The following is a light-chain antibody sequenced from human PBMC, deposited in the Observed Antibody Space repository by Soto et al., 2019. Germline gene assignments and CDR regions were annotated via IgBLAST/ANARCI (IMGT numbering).Light chain of an antibody. J-gene: IGKJ2*01. V-gene: IGKV3-15*01. Sequence: EIVMTQSPATLSVSPGERATLSCSASQSVTISLAWYQQKPGQAPTLLIYGASTRATGTPVRFSGSGSGTEFTLTISSLQSEDLAVYYCQQYNDWPRTFGQGTKLEIK. CDR2: GAS. CDR1: QSVTIS. CDR3: QQYNDWPRT.